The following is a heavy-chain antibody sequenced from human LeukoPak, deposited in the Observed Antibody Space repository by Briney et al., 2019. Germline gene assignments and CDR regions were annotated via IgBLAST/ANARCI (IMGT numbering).Heavy chain of an antibody. CDR1: GFTFSSYW. D-gene: IGHD3-16*01. J-gene: IGHJ4*02. CDR3: VRDGGGAEDY. V-gene: IGHV3-7*01. CDR2: IKEDGSEK. Sequence: GGSLRLSCAASGFTFSSYWMSWVRQAPGKGLEWVANIKEDGSEKKYVDSVKGRFTISRDNAKNSLYVQMNSLRAEDTAVYYCVRDGGGAEDYWGQGTLATVSS.